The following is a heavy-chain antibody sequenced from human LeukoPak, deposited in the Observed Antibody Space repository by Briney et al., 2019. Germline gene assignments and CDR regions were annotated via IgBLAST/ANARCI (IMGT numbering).Heavy chain of an antibody. CDR2: LSYTGKT. D-gene: IGHD5-12*01. Sequence: SETLSLTCNVSGVSVSTSHWNWIRQRPGKGLEWIGCLSYTGKTDYNPSLKSRVSISLGSSNNHFSLKLTSVTAADTAVYYCSEGYLEPFDHWGQGILVTVSS. CDR3: SEGYLEPFDH. J-gene: IGHJ4*02. V-gene: IGHV4-59*02. CDR1: GVSVSTSH.